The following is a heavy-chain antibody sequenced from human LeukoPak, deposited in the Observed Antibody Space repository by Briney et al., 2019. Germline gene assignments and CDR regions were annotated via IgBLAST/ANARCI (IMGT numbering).Heavy chain of an antibody. J-gene: IGHJ4*02. CDR3: ARLVVLGYFDY. CDR2: IYYSGST. D-gene: IGHD2-15*01. CDR1: GGSISSGDYY. Sequence: SETLSLTCTVSGGSISSGDYYWSWIRQPPGKGLEWIGYIYYSGSTYYNPSLKSRVTISVDTSKNQFSLKLSSVTAADTAVYYCARLVVLGYFDYWGQGTLVTVSS. V-gene: IGHV4-30-4*08.